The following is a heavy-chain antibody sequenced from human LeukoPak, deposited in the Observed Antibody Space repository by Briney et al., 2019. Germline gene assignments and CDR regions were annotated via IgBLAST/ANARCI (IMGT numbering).Heavy chain of an antibody. D-gene: IGHD6-19*01. J-gene: IGHJ4*02. CDR3: AKEAGNGWSYFDY. CDR2: ISGGGDNT. Sequence: GGSLRLSCVAAAFTFSSYGMSWVRQAPGKGLEWVSAISGGGDNTYYTDSVKGRFTISRDNSKNTLYLQMNSARAEDTAIYYCAKEAGNGWSYFDYWGQGTLVTVSS. V-gene: IGHV3-23*01. CDR1: AFTFSSYG.